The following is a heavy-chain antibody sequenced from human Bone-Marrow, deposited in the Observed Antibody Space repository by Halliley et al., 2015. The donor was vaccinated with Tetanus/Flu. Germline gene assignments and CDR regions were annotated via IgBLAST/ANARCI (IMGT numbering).Heavy chain of an antibody. D-gene: IGHD3-22*01. CDR2: SRTI. CDR3: ARETYYSGSSGYFHPGGFGY. J-gene: IGHJ4*02. Sequence: SRTICYADSLRGRFPISRDNAKPSLYLQMNSLRDEDTAVYFCARETYYSGSSGYFHPGGFGYWGQGTLVTVSS. V-gene: IGHV3-48*02.